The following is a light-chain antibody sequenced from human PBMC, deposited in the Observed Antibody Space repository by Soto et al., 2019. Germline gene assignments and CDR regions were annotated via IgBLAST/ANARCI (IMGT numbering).Light chain of an antibody. CDR2: RAS. V-gene: IGKV3D-7*01. CDR1: QSVTSSY. J-gene: IGKJ1*01. CDR3: QQYHNLWT. Sequence: EIVLTQSPGTLSLSPGERATLSCRASQSVTSSYLAWYQQKPGQAPRLLIYRASTRATGTPARFTGSGSGTEFTLTITSLQSEDFALYYCQQYHNLWTFGQGTEVEIK.